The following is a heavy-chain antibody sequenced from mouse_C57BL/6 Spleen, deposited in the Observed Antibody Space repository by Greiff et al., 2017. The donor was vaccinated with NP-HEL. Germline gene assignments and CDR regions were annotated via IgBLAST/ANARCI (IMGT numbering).Heavy chain of an antibody. Sequence: VQLQQSGAELVKPGASVKMSCKASGYTFTSYWTTWVKQRPGQGLEWIGDIYPGSGSTNYNEKFKSKATLTVDTSSSTAYMQLSSLTSEDSAVYYCATGTFNFDVWGTGTTVTVSS. D-gene: IGHD3-3*01. V-gene: IGHV1-55*01. CDR3: ATGTFNFDV. CDR1: GYTFTSYW. J-gene: IGHJ1*03. CDR2: IYPGSGST.